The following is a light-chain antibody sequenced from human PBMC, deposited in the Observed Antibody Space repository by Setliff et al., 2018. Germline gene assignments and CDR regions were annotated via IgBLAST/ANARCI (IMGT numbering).Light chain of an antibody. CDR2: DVT. CDR3: SSYTSSNTYV. CDR1: SSDVGNYNR. J-gene: IGLJ1*01. V-gene: IGLV2-18*02. Sequence: QSALAQPPSVSGSRGQSVTISCTGTSSDVGNYNRVSWYQQPPGTAPKLMIYDVTNRPSGVPDRFSGSKSGNTASLTISGLQAEDEADYYCSSYTSSNTYVFGRGTKVTVL.